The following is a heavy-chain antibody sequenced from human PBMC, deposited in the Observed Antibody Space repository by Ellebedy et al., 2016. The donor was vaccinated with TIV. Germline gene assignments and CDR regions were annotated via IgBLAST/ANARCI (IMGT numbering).Heavy chain of an antibody. CDR1: GFIFSSYS. Sequence: GGSLRLXXAASGFIFSSYSMNWVRQAPGKGLEWVSYISSSSSTIYYADSVKGRFTISRDNSKNTLYLQMNSLRAEDTAVYYCAKDRVVVPAAISYFQHWGQGTLVTVSS. J-gene: IGHJ1*01. V-gene: IGHV3-48*01. CDR3: AKDRVVVPAAISYFQH. D-gene: IGHD2-2*02. CDR2: ISSSSSTI.